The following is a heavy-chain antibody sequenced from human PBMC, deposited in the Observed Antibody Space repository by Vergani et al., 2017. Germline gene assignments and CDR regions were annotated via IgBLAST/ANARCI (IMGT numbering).Heavy chain of an antibody. D-gene: IGHD3-22*01. J-gene: IGHJ4*02. CDR1: GFNVSSNY. CDR3: ARESSYYDSSGYHY. Sequence: EVQLVESGGGLIQPGGSLRLSCAASGFNVSSNYMSWVRQAPGKGLEWVSVIYSGGSTYYADPVKVRFTISRDNAKNTLYLQMNSLRAEDTAVYYCARESSYYDSSGYHYWGQGTLVTVSS. V-gene: IGHV3-53*01. CDR2: IYSGGST.